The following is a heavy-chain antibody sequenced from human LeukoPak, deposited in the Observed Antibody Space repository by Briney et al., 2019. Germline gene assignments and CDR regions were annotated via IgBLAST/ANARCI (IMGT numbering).Heavy chain of an antibody. Sequence: SETLSLTCTVSGGSISSSSYYWGWIRQPPGKGLEWIGAIYSGGSTYYNPSLKSRVTISVDTSKNQFSLKLSSVTAADTALYYCAKHYMGSSYNHGLDCWGQGTLVTVSS. D-gene: IGHD3-10*01. J-gene: IGHJ4*02. CDR2: IYSGGST. V-gene: IGHV4-39*01. CDR3: AKHYMGSSYNHGLDC. CDR1: GGSISSSSYY.